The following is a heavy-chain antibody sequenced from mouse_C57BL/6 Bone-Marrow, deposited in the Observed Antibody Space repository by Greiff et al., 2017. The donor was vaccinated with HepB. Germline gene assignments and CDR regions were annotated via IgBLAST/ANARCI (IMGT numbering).Heavy chain of an antibody. J-gene: IGHJ4*01. Sequence: EVMLVESGGGLVQPGGSLKLSCAASGFTFSDYYMYWVRQTPEKRLEWVAYISNGGGSTYYPDTVKGRFTISRDNAKNTLYLQMSRLKSEDTAMYYCARHRREGYAMDYWGQGTSVTVSS. CDR3: ARHRREGYAMDY. V-gene: IGHV5-12*01. CDR2: ISNGGGST. CDR1: GFTFSDYY.